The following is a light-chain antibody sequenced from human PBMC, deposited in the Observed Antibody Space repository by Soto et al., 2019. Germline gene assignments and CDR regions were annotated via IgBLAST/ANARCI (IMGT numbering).Light chain of an antibody. V-gene: IGLV1-47*02. J-gene: IGLJ2*01. CDR1: SSNIGSNY. CDR2: NND. Sequence: QSVLTQPPSASGTPGQRVTISCSGSSSNIGSNYVYWYQHLPGTAPKLLMYNNDQRASGVPDRFSGSKSATSASLAISGLRSEDEAEYYCAAWDGSLRGRVFGGGTKLTVL. CDR3: AAWDGSLRGRV.